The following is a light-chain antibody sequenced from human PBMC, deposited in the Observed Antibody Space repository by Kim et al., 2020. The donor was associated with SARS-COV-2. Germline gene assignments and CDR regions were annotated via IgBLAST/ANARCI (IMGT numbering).Light chain of an antibody. CDR1: SLDVGAYPY. CDR3: CSYTTSSTYV. CDR2: DVT. V-gene: IGLV2-14*03. Sequence: QSALTQPASVSGSPGQSIAISCTGSSLDVGAYPYVSWYQQLPSKAPKLMIYDVTKRPSGVSDRFSGSKSGNTASLTISGLQAEDEADYYCCSYTTSSTYVFGSGTKVTVL. J-gene: IGLJ1*01.